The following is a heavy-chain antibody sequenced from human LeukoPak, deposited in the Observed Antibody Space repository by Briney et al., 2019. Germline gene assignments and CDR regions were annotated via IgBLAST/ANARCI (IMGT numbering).Heavy chain of an antibody. V-gene: IGHV4-34*01. CDR1: GGSFSGYY. CDR3: ARPRIAAAGKAPVHYYYYMDV. J-gene: IGHJ6*03. Sequence: SETLSLTCAVYGGSFSGYYWSWIRQPPGKGLEWIGEINHSGSTNYNPSLKSRVTISVDTSKNQFSLKLSSVTAADTAVYYCARPRIAAAGKAPVHYYYYMDVWGKGTTVTVSS. CDR2: INHSGST. D-gene: IGHD6-13*01.